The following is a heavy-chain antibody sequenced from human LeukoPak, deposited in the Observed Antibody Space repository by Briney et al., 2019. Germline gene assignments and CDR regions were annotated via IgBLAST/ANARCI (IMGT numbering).Heavy chain of an antibody. CDR3: ARVVDGYSYGYDYYYYMDV. D-gene: IGHD5-18*01. CDR2: INPNSGGT. Sequence: ASVTVSCKASGYTFTGYYMHWVRQAPGQGLEWMGWINPNSGGTNYAQKFQGRVTMTRDASISTAYMELSRLRSDDTAVYYCARVVDGYSYGYDYYYYMDVWGKGTTVTVSS. V-gene: IGHV1-2*02. J-gene: IGHJ6*03. CDR1: GYTFTGYY.